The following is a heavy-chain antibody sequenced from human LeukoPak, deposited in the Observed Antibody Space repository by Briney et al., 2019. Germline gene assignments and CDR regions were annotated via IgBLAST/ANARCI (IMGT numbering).Heavy chain of an antibody. CDR1: GGSISSYY. D-gene: IGHD4-11*01. CDR3: ARTSGMTTAYYYYMDV. Sequence: SETLSLTCTVSGGSISSYYWSWIRQPPGKGLEWIGYIYYSGSTNYNPSLKSRVTISVDTSKNQFSLKLSSVTAADTAVYYCARTSGMTTAYYYYMDVWGKGATVTVSS. J-gene: IGHJ6*03. CDR2: IYYSGST. V-gene: IGHV4-59*01.